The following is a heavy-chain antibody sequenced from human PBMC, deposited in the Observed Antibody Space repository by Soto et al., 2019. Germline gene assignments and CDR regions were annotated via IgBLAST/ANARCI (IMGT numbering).Heavy chain of an antibody. Sequence: EVQLEESGGDLVQPGGSLRLSCAASGFTLSAYWMTWVRQAPGKGLEWVANINRDGSKKSYLDSVRGRFTISRDNVGNSLCLQMDSLRADDTALYYYARDVSPGSSSLYLDAFDIWGQGTMVTVS. CDR1: GFTLSAYW. CDR2: INRDGSKK. J-gene: IGHJ3*02. CDR3: ARDVSPGSSSLYLDAFDI. D-gene: IGHD6-13*01. V-gene: IGHV3-7*05.